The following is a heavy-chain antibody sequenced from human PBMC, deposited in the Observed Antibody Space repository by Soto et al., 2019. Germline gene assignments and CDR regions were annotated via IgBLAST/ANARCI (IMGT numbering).Heavy chain of an antibody. CDR1: AGSISSSIYY. CDR3: ARHQTMPSINFQL. Sequence: PSHTLSLTCTVSAGSISSSIYYWCRIPQPPEKRLEWVGSIHYSGSTYYNPSLKSRVTISIGSSKNQFSLNLTSVTAADTAVYYWARHQTMPSINFQLWGQGTLVTVX. V-gene: IGHV4-39*01. D-gene: IGHD2-2*01. J-gene: IGHJ1*01. CDR2: IHYSGST.